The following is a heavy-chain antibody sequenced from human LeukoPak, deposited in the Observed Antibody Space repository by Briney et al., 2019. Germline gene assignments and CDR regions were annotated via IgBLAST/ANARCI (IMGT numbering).Heavy chain of an antibody. V-gene: IGHV4-61*05. D-gene: IGHD2-15*01. Sequence: PSETLSLTCTVSGGSINISDYYWGWIRQPPGKGLEWIGYISYSGSTNYNPSLKSRVTMSLDTSKNHFSLKLTSVTAADTAVYYCARLLGYCSGGSCYPRWFAPWGQGTLVTVSS. J-gene: IGHJ5*02. CDR3: ARLLGYCSGGSCYPRWFAP. CDR1: GGSINISDYY. CDR2: ISYSGST.